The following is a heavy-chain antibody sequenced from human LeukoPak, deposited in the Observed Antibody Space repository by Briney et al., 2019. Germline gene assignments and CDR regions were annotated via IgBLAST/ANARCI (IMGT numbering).Heavy chain of an antibody. J-gene: IGHJ6*02. D-gene: IGHD2-21*02. CDR2: ISYDGSNK. V-gene: IGHV3-30*18. CDR3: AKALLAYCGGDCYPTQHYYYYGMDV. Sequence: GRSLRLSCAASGFTFSSYGMHWVRQAPGKGLEWVAVISYDGSNKYYADSVKGRFTISRDNSKNTLYLQMNSLRAEDTAVYYCAKALLAYCGGDCYPTQHYYYYGMDVWGQGTTVTVSS. CDR1: GFTFSSYG.